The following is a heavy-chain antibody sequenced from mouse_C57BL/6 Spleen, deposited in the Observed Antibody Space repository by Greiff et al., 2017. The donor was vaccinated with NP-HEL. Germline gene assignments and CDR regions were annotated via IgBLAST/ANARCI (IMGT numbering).Heavy chain of an antibody. CDR1: GYTFTSYW. CDR3: ARGGKGFAY. CDR2: IYPGSGST. V-gene: IGHV1-55*01. J-gene: IGHJ3*01. Sequence: QVHVKQPGAELVKPGASVKMSCKASGYTFTSYWITWVKQRPGQGLEWIGDIYPGSGSTNYNEKFKSKATLTVDTSSSTAYMQLSSLTSEDSAVYYCARGGKGFAYWGQGTLVTVSA.